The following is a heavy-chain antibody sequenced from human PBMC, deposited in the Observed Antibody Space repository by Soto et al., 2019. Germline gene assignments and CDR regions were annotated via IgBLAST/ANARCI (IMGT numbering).Heavy chain of an antibody. Sequence: PGGSLRLSCAASGFTFDDYTMHWVRQAPGKGLEWVSLISWDGGSTYYADSVKGRFTISRDNSKNSLYLQMNSLRTEDTALYYCAKDLSPRYSSSPVRFDPWGQGTLVTVSS. CDR2: ISWDGGST. V-gene: IGHV3-43*01. D-gene: IGHD6-13*01. CDR1: GFTFDDYT. J-gene: IGHJ5*02. CDR3: AKDLSPRYSSSPVRFDP.